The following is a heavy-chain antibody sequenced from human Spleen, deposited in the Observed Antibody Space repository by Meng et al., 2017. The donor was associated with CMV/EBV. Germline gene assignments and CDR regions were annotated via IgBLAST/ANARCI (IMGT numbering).Heavy chain of an antibody. J-gene: IGHJ6*02. V-gene: IGHV3-33*06. CDR1: GFTFSSYG. Sequence: GGSLRLSCAASGFTFSSYGMHWVRQAPGKGLEWVALIWYDGSNKYYADSVKGRSTVSRDNSKNTLYLQMNSLRAEDTAVYYCAKDLHYGDPPQTLTGYYYGMDVWGQGTTVTVSS. D-gene: IGHD4-17*01. CDR2: IWYDGSNK. CDR3: AKDLHYGDPPQTLTGYYYGMDV.